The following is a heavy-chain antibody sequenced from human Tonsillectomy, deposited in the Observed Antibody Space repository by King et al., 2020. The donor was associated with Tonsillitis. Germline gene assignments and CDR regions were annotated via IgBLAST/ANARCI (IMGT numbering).Heavy chain of an antibody. CDR3: AGGVATSGYYYGMDV. CDR1: GGSISSYY. CDR2: IYYSGST. D-gene: IGHD5-24*01. V-gene: IGHV4-59*01. Sequence: QLQESGPGLVKPSETLSLTCTVSGGSISSYYWSWIRQPPGKGLEWIGYIYYSGSTNYNPSLKSRVTISVDTSKNQFSLKLSSVTAADTAVYYCAGGVATSGYYYGMDVWGQGTTVTVSS. J-gene: IGHJ6*02.